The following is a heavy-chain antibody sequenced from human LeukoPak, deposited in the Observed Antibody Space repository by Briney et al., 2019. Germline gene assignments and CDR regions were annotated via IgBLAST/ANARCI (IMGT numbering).Heavy chain of an antibody. CDR1: GGSVSSNIYY. V-gene: IGHV4-61*01. CDR3: ARGDSSGYLCY. CDR2: IYYSGST. D-gene: IGHD3-22*01. Sequence: SETLSLTCTVSGGSVSSNIYYWNWIRQPPGKGLEWIGYIYYSGSTNYNPSLKSRVTISVDTSKNQFSLKLTSLTAADTAVYYCARGDSSGYLCYWGQGTLVTVSS. J-gene: IGHJ4*02.